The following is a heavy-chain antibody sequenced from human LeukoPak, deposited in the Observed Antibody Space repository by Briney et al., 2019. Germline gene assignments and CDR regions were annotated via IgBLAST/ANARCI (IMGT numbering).Heavy chain of an antibody. Sequence: SETLSLTCAVSGGSISSGGYSWSWIRQPPGKGLEWIGYIYHSGSTYYNPSLKSRVTISVDRSKNQFSLKLSSVTAADTAVYYCARVVDYGSGSYSRGSSDYSDYWGQGTLVTVSS. CDR1: GGSISSGGYS. V-gene: IGHV4-30-2*01. CDR3: ARVVDYGSGSYSRGSSDYSDY. CDR2: IYHSGST. D-gene: IGHD3-10*01. J-gene: IGHJ4*01.